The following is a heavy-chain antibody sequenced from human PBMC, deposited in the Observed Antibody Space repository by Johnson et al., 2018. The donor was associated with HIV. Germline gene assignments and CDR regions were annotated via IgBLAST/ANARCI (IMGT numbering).Heavy chain of an antibody. CDR2: IWYDGSNK. CDR3: AKEERATMIVQTNDAFDI. J-gene: IGHJ3*02. V-gene: IGHV3-33*06. Sequence: QVQLVESGGGVVQPGRSLRLSCAASGFTFSSYGMHWVRQAPGKGLEWVAVIWYDGSNKFYGDSVKGRFTISRDNSKNTLYLQMNSLRAEDTAVYYCAKEERATMIVQTNDAFDIWGQGTMVTVSS. CDR1: GFTFSSYG. D-gene: IGHD3-22*01.